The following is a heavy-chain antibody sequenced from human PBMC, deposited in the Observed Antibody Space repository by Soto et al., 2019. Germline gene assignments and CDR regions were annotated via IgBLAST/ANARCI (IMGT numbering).Heavy chain of an antibody. Sequence: EVQLVESGGGLVKPGGSLRLYCAASGFNFSSYSMNWVRQAPGKGLEWVASISSSSSYIYYADSVKGRFTISRDNAQNSLYLQMNSLRAEDTAVYYCARESGYQVPGGEFDYWGQGTLVTVSS. D-gene: IGHD3-16*01. CDR1: GFNFSSYS. J-gene: IGHJ4*02. CDR3: ARESGYQVPGGEFDY. CDR2: ISSSSSYI. V-gene: IGHV3-21*01.